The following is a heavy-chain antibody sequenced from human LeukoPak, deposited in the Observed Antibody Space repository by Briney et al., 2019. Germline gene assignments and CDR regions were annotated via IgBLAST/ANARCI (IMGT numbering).Heavy chain of an antibody. CDR3: ARDSDGPWDT. CDR1: GSTFTSYY. CDR2: IGPSGGTT. V-gene: IGHV1-46*01. Sequence: ASVKVSCKASGSTFTSYYMHWVRQAPGQGLEWMGVIGPSGGTTSYAQKFQGRVTLTSDTSTSTVYMELSSLRSEDTAVYYCARDSDGPWDTWGQGTLVTVSS. J-gene: IGHJ5*02.